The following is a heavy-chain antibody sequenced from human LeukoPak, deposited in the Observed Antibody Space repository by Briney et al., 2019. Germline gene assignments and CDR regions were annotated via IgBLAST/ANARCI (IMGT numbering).Heavy chain of an antibody. D-gene: IGHD3-9*01. J-gene: IGHJ6*02. Sequence: GASVKVSCKASGYTFTSYGISWVRQAPGQGLEWMGWISAYNGNTNYAQKLQGRVTMTTDTSTSTAYMELRSLRSDDTAVYYCARSTSLRYFDWPPGFPPTHYYYYGMDVWGQGTTVTVSS. CDR3: ARSTSLRYFDWPPGFPPTHYYYYGMDV. CDR2: ISAYNGNT. V-gene: IGHV1-18*01. CDR1: GYTFTSYG.